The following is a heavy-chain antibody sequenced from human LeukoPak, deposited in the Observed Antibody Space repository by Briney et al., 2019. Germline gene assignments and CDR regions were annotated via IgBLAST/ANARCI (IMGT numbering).Heavy chain of an antibody. J-gene: IGHJ4*02. CDR2: ITSSSSHV. V-gene: IGHV3-21*06. D-gene: IGHD6-19*01. Sequence: GGSLRLSCAASGFTFSSYSMNWVRQAPGTGLEWVSSITSSSSHVYYADSVKGRFTISRDNGDNSVFLEMNSLTADDTAIYYCVREAYEAGTLWYFDYWGQGALVIVSS. CDR3: VREAYEAGTLWYFDY. CDR1: GFTFSSYS.